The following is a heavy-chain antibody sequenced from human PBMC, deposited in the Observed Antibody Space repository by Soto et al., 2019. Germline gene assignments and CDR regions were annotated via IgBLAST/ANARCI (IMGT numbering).Heavy chain of an antibody. V-gene: IGHV3-30*18. CDR1: GFTFSSYG. D-gene: IGHD3-22*01. J-gene: IGHJ4*02. Sequence: GSLRLSCAASGFTFSSYGLHWVRQAPGKGLEWVAVISYDGSNKYYADSVKGRFTISRDNSKNTLYLQMNSLRAEDTAVYYCAKYLGFDYDSSGYYYWGQGTLVTVSS. CDR3: AKYLGFDYDSSGYYY. CDR2: ISYDGSNK.